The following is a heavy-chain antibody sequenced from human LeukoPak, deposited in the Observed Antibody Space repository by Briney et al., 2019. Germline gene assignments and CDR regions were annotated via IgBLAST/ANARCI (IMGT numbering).Heavy chain of an antibody. J-gene: IGHJ4*02. CDR1: GGSFSGYY. V-gene: IGHV4-34*01. Sequence: SETLSLTCAVYGGSFSGYYWSWIRQPPGKGLEWIGEINHSGGTNYNPSLKSRVTISVDTSKNQFSLKLSSVTAADTAVYYCARLGGGSITIFGVVIKRLLYYFDYWGQGTLVTVSS. CDR3: ARLGGGSITIFGVVIKRLLYYFDY. D-gene: IGHD3-3*01. CDR2: INHSGGT.